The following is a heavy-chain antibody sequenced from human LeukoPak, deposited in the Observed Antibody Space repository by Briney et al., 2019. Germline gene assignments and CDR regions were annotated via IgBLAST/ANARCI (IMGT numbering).Heavy chain of an antibody. CDR2: IPYDGSNK. V-gene: IGHV3-30*02. J-gene: IGHJ6*04. D-gene: IGHD3-10*02. CDR3: AELGITMIGGV. Sequence: PGGSLRLSCAASGFTFSNYGMHWVRQAPGKGLEWVAYIPYDGSNKYYADSVKGRFTIFRDNSKNTLYLQMNSLRPEDTAVYYCAELGITMIGGVWGKGTTVTISS. CDR1: GFTFSNYG.